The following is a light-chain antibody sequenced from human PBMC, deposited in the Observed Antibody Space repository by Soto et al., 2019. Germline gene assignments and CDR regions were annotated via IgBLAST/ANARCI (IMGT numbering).Light chain of an antibody. CDR2: GAS. J-gene: IGKJ1*01. CDR1: QSVSSSY. V-gene: IGKV3D-20*02. CDR3: QQRSNWPWT. Sequence: EIVLPQSPGTLSLSPGARAPLSCRASQSVSSSYLAWYQQKPGQAPRLLIYGASSRATGIPDRFSGSGSGTDFTLTISSLEPEEFAVYYCQQRSNWPWTVGQGTKVDIK.